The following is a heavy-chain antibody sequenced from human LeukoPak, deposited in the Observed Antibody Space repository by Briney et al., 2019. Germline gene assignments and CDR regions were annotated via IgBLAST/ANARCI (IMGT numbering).Heavy chain of an antibody. CDR1: GYTFTSYG. CDR2: ISVYNGNT. Sequence: GASVKVSCKASGYTFTSYGISWVRQAPGQGLEWMGWISVYNGNTNYAQKFQGRVTMTRDTSISTAYMELSRLRSDDTAVYYCARGAYYYDSSGYYDDYWGQGTLVTVSS. CDR3: ARGAYYYDSSGYYDDY. V-gene: IGHV1-18*01. J-gene: IGHJ4*02. D-gene: IGHD3-22*01.